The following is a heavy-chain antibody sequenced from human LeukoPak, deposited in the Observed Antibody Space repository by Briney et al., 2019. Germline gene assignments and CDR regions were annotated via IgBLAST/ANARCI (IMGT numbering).Heavy chain of an antibody. J-gene: IGHJ5*02. CDR3: LKGGTSSVWDWFAP. V-gene: IGHV3-23*01. CDR1: GFSYSRYA. CDR2: ISGSGGET. Sequence: GGSLRLSGAASGFSYSRYALSGVCQAPGKGLEWVSSISGSGGETNYADSVKGRFTISRDNSKNTLHLQMNSLRAEDTAVYYCLKGGTSSVWDWFAPWGQGTLVTVSS. D-gene: IGHD6-25*01.